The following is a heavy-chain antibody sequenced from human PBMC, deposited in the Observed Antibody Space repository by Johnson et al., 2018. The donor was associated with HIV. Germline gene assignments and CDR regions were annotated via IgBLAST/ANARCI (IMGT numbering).Heavy chain of an antibody. D-gene: IGHD3-16*02. Sequence: QMQLVESGGGVVQPGKTLRLSCAASGFTFSSYAMHWVRQAPGKGLEWVAGITYDGTNKYYADSVKGRFTLSRDNSKNTHDLHMKSLTSEDTAVFYCAKTGLGGILDALDLWGQGTMVTVSS. J-gene: IGHJ3*01. CDR2: ITYDGTNK. CDR1: GFTFSSYA. V-gene: IGHV3-30*18. CDR3: AKTGLGGILDALDL.